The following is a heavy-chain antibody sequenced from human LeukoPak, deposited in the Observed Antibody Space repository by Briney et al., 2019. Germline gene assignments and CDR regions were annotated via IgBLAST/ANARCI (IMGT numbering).Heavy chain of an antibody. D-gene: IGHD5-24*01. Sequence: GASVKVSCKASGYTFTSYAMHWVRQAPGQRLEWMGWINAGNGNTKNSQKFQGRVTITRDTSASTAYMELSSLRSEDTAVYYCARVPATIPFDYWGQGALVTVSS. CDR3: ARVPATIPFDY. J-gene: IGHJ4*02. V-gene: IGHV1-3*01. CDR1: GYTFTSYA. CDR2: INAGNGNT.